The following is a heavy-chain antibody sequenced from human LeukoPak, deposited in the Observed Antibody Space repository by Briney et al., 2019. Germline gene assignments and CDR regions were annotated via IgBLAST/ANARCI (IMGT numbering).Heavy chain of an antibody. CDR2: ISGSGGST. CDR1: GFTFSSYA. V-gene: IGHV3-23*01. Sequence: GGSLRLSCAASGFTFSSYAMSWVRQAPGEGLEWVSAISGSGGSTYYADSVKGRFTISRDNSKNTLYLQMNSLRAEDTAVYYCAKDRWSIAVANDAFDIWGQGTMATVSS. J-gene: IGHJ3*02. CDR3: AKDRWSIAVANDAFDI. D-gene: IGHD6-19*01.